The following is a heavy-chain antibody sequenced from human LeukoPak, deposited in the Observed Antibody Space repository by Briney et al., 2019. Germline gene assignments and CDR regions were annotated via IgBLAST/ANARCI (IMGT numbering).Heavy chain of an antibody. V-gene: IGHV4-39*07. CDR3: ARYHYDSSGPGAFDI. J-gene: IGHJ3*02. CDR2: IYYSGST. D-gene: IGHD3-22*01. Sequence: SETLSLTCTVSGGSISSSSYYWGWIRQPPGKGLEWIGSIYYSGSTYYNPSLKSRVTISVDTSKNQFSLKLSSVTAADTAVYYCARYHYDSSGPGAFDIWGQGTMVAVSS. CDR1: GGSISSSSYY.